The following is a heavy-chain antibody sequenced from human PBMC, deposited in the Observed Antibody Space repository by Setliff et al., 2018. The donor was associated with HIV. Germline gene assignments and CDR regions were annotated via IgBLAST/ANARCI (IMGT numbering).Heavy chain of an antibody. J-gene: IGHJ4*02. V-gene: IGHV4-34*01. CDR1: GGSFSGYY. CDR3: ARGRDDSSGYYYHFDY. D-gene: IGHD3-22*01. Sequence: LSLTCAVYGGSFSGYYWSWIRQPPGKGLEWIGEIYHSGSTNYNPSLKNRVTISVDTSKNQFSLKLSSVTAADTAVYYCARGRDDSSGYYYHFDYWGQGTQVTVSS. CDR2: IYHSGST.